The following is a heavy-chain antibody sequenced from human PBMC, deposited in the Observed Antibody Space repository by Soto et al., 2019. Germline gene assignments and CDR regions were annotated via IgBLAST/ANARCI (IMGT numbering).Heavy chain of an antibody. D-gene: IGHD6-19*01. CDR2: IKQDGSER. J-gene: IGHJ1*01. CDR3: SGGTGWLVTD. V-gene: IGHV3-7*04. CDR1: GFTFSGYW. Sequence: EVQLVESGGGLVQPGGSLRLSCAASGFTFSGYWMNWVRQAPGKGLEWVANIKQDGSERYYVDSVKGRFTISRDNNKKSLYLQMDSLRDEDTAVYYCSGGTGWLVTDWGQGTLVTVSS.